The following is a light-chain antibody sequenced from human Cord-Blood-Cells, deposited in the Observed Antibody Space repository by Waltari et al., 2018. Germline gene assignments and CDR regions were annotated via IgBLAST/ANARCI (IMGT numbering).Light chain of an antibody. CDR2: WAS. J-gene: IGKJ4*01. Sequence: DLVMTQSPASLSVSLGGRATINGKSRQSVLYSSNNKNYLAWYQQKPGQPPKLLIYWASTRESGVPDRFSGSGSGTDFTLTISSLQAEDVAVYYCQQYYSTPPTFGGGTKVEIK. CDR3: QQYYSTPPT. V-gene: IGKV4-1*01. CDR1: QSVLYSSNNKNY.